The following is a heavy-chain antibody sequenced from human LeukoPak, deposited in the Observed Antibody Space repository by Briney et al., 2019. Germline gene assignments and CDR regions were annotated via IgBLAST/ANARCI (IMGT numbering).Heavy chain of an antibody. Sequence: PGASQRLSCAPSGFSFSSYCMNWVRQAPGKGLECVSSIISSSSYIYYADLVKGRFTIYRHNAKKSLYLQMNSLRAEDTAVYYCARDDYDSSGFDYWGQGTLVTVPS. J-gene: IGHJ4*02. CDR1: GFSFSSYC. D-gene: IGHD3-22*01. CDR2: IISSSSYI. V-gene: IGHV3-21*01. CDR3: ARDDYDSSGFDY.